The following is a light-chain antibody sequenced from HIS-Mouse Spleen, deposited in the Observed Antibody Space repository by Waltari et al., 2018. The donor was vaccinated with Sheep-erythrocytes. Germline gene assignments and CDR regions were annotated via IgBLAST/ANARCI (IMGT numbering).Light chain of an antibody. Sequence: DVVMTQSPLSLPVTLAQPASISCRSSQRLVHSDGNTYLNWFQQRPGQSPRRLIYKVSNRDSGVPDRFSGSGSGTDFTLKISRVEAEDVGVYYCMQGTFGQGTKLEIK. V-gene: IGKV2-30*02. CDR3: MQGT. J-gene: IGKJ2*01. CDR2: KVS. CDR1: QRLVHSDGNTY.